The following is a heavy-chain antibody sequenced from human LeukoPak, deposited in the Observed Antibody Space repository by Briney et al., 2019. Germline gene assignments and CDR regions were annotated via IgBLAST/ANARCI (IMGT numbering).Heavy chain of an antibody. CDR1: GASISSDDYY. CDR3: ARDLRYCSSTSCYTNWFDP. J-gene: IGHJ5*02. Sequence: SQTLSLTCTVSGASISSDDYYWSRIRQPPGRGLKWIAYTHYSGSSFYNPSLKSRITISVDTSKNQFSLKLSSVTAADTAVYYCARDLRYCSSTSCYTNWFDPWGQGTLVTVSS. V-gene: IGHV4-30-4*01. CDR2: THYSGSS. D-gene: IGHD2-2*02.